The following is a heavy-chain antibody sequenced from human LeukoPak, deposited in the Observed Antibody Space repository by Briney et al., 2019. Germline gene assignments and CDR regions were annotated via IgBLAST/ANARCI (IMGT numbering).Heavy chain of an antibody. D-gene: IGHD2-2*01. J-gene: IGHJ5*02. CDR1: GGSISSYY. Sequence: PSETLSLTCTVSGGSISSYYWSWIRQPPGKGLEWIGYIYTSGSTNYNPSLKSRVTISVDTSKNQFSLKLSSVTAADTAVYYCARQLGYCSSTSCRTAWFDPWGHGTLVTISS. CDR3: ARQLGYCSSTSCRTAWFDP. CDR2: IYTSGST. V-gene: IGHV4-4*09.